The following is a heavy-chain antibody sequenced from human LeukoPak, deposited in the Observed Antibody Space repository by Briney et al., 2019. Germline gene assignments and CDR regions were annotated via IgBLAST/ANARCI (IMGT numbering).Heavy chain of an antibody. CDR3: AKATDSSGWYFDY. V-gene: IGHV3-23*01. CDR1: GFTLSSYA. Sequence: GGSLRLSCAASGFTLSSYAMSWVRQAPGKGLEWVSAISGSGGSTYYADSVKGRFTISRDNSKNTLYLQMNSLRAEDTAVYYCAKATDSSGWYFDYWGQGTLVTVSS. D-gene: IGHD6-19*01. J-gene: IGHJ4*02. CDR2: ISGSGGST.